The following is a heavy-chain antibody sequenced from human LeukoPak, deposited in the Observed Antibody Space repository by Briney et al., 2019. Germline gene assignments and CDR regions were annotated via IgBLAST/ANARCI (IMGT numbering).Heavy chain of an antibody. CDR2: IYYSGNT. D-gene: IGHD5-24*01. CDR3: ARREGRAFDI. CDR1: GGSISSSGYY. Sequence: PSETLSLTCTVSGGSISSSGYYWGWIRQTPGKGLEWIGSIYYSGNTYYNPSLKSRVTISIDTSKNQFSLKLNSVTAADTAVYYCARREGRAFDIWGQGTMVTVSS. J-gene: IGHJ3*02. V-gene: IGHV4-39*07.